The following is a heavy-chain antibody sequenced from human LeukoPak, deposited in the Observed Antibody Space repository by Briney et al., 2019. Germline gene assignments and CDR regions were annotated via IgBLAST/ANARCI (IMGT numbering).Heavy chain of an antibody. J-gene: IGHJ4*02. CDR3: AKDYCRGGNCPLPSFDS. D-gene: IGHD2-15*01. V-gene: IGHV3-23*01. Sequence: GGSLRLSCAVSGFTLSEHAMSWVRQAPGEGLEWVSGIIDVGDTYYADSVKGRFTISRDSSKNTLYLQMNSLRAEDTATYYCAKDYCRGGNCPLPSFDSWGQGTLVTVSS. CDR2: IIDVGDT. CDR1: GFTLSEHA.